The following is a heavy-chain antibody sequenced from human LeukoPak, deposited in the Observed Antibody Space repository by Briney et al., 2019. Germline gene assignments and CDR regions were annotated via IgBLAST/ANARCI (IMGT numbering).Heavy chain of an antibody. J-gene: IGHJ4*02. CDR3: ARVGTYGSGSYLSWLDY. CDR1: GGSISSYY. CDR2: IYYSGST. Sequence: SETLSLTCTVSGGSISSYYWSWIRQPPGKGLEWIGYIYYSGSTNYNPSLKSRVTISVDTSKNQFSLKLSSVTAADTAVYYCARVGTYGSGSYLSWLDYWGQGTLVIVSS. D-gene: IGHD3-10*01. V-gene: IGHV4-59*01.